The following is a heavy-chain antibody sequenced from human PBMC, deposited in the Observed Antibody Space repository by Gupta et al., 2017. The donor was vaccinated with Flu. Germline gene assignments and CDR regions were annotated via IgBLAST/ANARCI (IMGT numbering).Heavy chain of an antibody. V-gene: IGHV4-39*01. Sequence: GKGLEWIGSIYYSGNTYYNPSLKSRVTISVDTSKNQFSLKLSSVTAADTAVYFCARHFVGYCSGGTCFDENDYWGQGALVTVSS. J-gene: IGHJ4*02. CDR3: ARHFVGYCSGGTCFDENDY. D-gene: IGHD2-15*01. CDR2: IYYSGNT.